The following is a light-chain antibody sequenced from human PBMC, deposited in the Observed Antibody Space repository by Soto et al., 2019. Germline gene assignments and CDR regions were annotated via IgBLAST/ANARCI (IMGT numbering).Light chain of an antibody. CDR3: QHYNSYSEA. Sequence: DIQMTQSPSTLSGSVGDRVTITCRASQTISSWLAWYQQNPGKAPKLLIYKASTLKSGVPPRFSGSGSGTEFTLTISSLQPDDFATYYCQHYNSYSEAFGQGTKVELK. V-gene: IGKV1-5*03. J-gene: IGKJ1*01. CDR2: KAS. CDR1: QTISSW.